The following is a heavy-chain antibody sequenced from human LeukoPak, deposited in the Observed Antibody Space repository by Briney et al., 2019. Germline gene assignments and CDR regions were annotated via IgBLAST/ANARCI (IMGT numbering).Heavy chain of an antibody. CDR1: GYSISSGSC. J-gene: IGHJ5*02. Sequence: SETLSLTCTVSGYSISSGSCWGWIRQPPGEGLDWIGSIYHSGSTFYNPSLKSRVTISVDTSKKQFSLKLSSVTAADTAVYYCAREKIAYYDSSGRGWFDPWGQGTLVTVSS. D-gene: IGHD3-22*01. CDR2: IYHSGST. CDR3: AREKIAYYDSSGRGWFDP. V-gene: IGHV4-38-2*02.